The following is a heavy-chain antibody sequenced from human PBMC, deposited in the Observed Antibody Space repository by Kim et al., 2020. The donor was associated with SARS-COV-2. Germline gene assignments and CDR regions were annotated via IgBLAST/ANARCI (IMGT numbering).Heavy chain of an antibody. CDR1: GFTFSSYS. Sequence: GGSLRLSCAASGFTFSSYSMNWVRQAPGKGLEWVSSISSSSSYIYYADSVKGRFTISRDNAKNSLYLQMNSLRAEDTAVYYCARQGLPIPAAKYYYYYYGMDVWGQGTTVTVSS. CDR3: ARQGLPIPAAKYYYYYYGMDV. V-gene: IGHV3-21*01. D-gene: IGHD2-2*01. CDR2: ISSSSSYI. J-gene: IGHJ6*02.